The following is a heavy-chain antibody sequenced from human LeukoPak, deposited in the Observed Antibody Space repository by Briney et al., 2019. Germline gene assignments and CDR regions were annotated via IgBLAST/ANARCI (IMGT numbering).Heavy chain of an antibody. V-gene: IGHV1-69*13. J-gene: IGHJ4*02. CDR3: AREGAKSDILTGYFDY. D-gene: IGHD3-9*01. Sequence: SSVKVSCKASGCTLINYAISWVRQPPAQGLEWMGGSIPIFWTANYPQNFQGRVTFTAEESTRTAYMELSSLRSEDTAVYSCAREGAKSDILTGYFDYWGQGTLVTVSS. CDR2: SIPIFWTA. CDR1: GCTLINYA.